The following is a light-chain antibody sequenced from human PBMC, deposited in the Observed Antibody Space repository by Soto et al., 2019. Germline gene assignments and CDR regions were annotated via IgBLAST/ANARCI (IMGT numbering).Light chain of an antibody. CDR3: QQSYNTLIT. V-gene: IGKV1-39*01. Sequence: DVQMTQSPSSLSASVGDRVTITCRASQSISSYLNWYQQKPGKAPKLLIFAASSLQSGVPSRFSGSGSGTDFTLTISSLQPDDFATYYCQQSYNTLITFGQGTRLEIK. CDR1: QSISSY. CDR2: AAS. J-gene: IGKJ5*01.